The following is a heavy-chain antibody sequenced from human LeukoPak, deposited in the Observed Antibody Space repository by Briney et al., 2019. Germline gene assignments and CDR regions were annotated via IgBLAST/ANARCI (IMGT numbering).Heavy chain of an antibody. CDR3: AREDFRYYFDY. V-gene: IGHV3-30-3*01. J-gene: IGHJ4*02. Sequence: PGGSLRLSCAASGFTFSSYAMHWVRQAPGKGLEWVAVISYDGSNKYYADSVKGRLTISRDNFKNTLYLQMNSLRAEDTAVYYCAREDFRYYFDYWGQGTLVTVSS. D-gene: IGHD3-3*01. CDR2: ISYDGSNK. CDR1: GFTFSSYA.